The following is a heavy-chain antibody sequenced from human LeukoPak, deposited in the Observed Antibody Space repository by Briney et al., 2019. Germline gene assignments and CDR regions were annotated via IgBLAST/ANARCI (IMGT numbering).Heavy chain of an antibody. J-gene: IGHJ6*03. CDR2: ISGSGGST. CDR1: GFTFSSYG. V-gene: IGHV3-23*01. CDR3: ARSFKGVETSPGDMDV. Sequence: GGTLRLSCAASGFTFSSYGMSWVRQAPGKGLEWVSAISGSGGSTYYADSVKGRFTISRDNSKNTLYLQMNSLRAEDTAVYYCARSFKGVETSPGDMDVWGKGTTVTISS. D-gene: IGHD2-8*01.